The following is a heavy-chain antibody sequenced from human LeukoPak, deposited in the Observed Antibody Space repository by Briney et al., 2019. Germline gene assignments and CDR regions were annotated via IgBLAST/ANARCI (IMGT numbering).Heavy chain of an antibody. V-gene: IGHV4-59*01. CDR2: IYYSGST. J-gene: IGHJ4*02. Sequence: PSETLSLTCTVSGGSISSYYWSWIRQPPGKGLEWIGYIYYSGSTNYNPSLKSRVTISVDTSKNQFSLKLSSVTAADTAVYYCAREGSSSSWDYWGQGPLVTVSS. D-gene: IGHD6-13*01. CDR1: GGSISSYY. CDR3: AREGSSSSWDY.